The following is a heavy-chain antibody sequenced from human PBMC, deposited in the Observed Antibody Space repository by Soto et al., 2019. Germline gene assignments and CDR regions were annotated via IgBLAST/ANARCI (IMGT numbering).Heavy chain of an antibody. CDR1: GGTFSSYA. Sequence: QVQLVQSGAEVKKPGSSVKVSCKASGGTFSSYAISWVRQAPGQGLEWMGGIIPIFGTANYAQKFQGRVTITADESTSPAYMELSSLRSEDTAVYYCARETENSSGRSSTPFDYWGQGTLVTVSS. V-gene: IGHV1-69*01. CDR3: ARETENSSGRSSTPFDY. D-gene: IGHD6-19*01. CDR2: IIPIFGTA. J-gene: IGHJ4*02.